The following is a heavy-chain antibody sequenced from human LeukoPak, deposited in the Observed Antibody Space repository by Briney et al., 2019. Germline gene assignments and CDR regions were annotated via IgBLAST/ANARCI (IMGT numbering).Heavy chain of an antibody. CDR2: IYIGGST. D-gene: IGHD7-27*01. CDR1: GFTVSNNY. V-gene: IGHV3-66*01. Sequence: GGSLRLSCAASGFTVSNNYMSWVRQAPGKGLEWVSVIYIGGSTYTADSVKGRFIISRDSSKNTLYLQMNSLRAEDTAVYYCARGIEAPGAFDIWGQGTMVTVSS. CDR3: ARGIEAPGAFDI. J-gene: IGHJ3*02.